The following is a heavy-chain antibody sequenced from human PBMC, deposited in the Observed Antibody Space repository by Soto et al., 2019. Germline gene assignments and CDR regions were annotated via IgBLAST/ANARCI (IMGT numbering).Heavy chain of an antibody. Sequence: EVQLVESGGDLVQPGGSLTLSCAASGFSFSDHYMEWVRQAPGKGLEWVGRTRHKVENDNTEYAASVKGRFTISRDASKNSLYLQMNSLKTEDTAVYFCVNYIAGTPNWGQGTLVTVSS. CDR3: VNYIAGTPN. V-gene: IGHV3-72*01. J-gene: IGHJ4*02. D-gene: IGHD2-15*01. CDR2: TRHKVENDNT. CDR1: GFSFSDHY.